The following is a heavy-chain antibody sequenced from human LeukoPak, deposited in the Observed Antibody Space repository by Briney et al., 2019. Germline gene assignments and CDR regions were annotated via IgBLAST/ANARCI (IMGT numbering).Heavy chain of an antibody. Sequence: SETLSLTCAVYGGSFSGYYWSWIRQPPGKGLEWIGEINHSGSTNYNPSLKSRVTISVDTSKNQFSLKLSSVTAADTAAYYCARGGYYYGSGSYLKRRAFDIWGQGTMVTVSS. CDR2: INHSGST. CDR1: GGSFSGYY. J-gene: IGHJ3*02. V-gene: IGHV4-34*01. D-gene: IGHD3-10*01. CDR3: ARGGYYYGSGSYLKRRAFDI.